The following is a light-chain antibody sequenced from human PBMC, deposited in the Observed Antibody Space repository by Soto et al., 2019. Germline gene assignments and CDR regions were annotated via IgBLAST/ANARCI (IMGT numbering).Light chain of an antibody. V-gene: IGLV2-14*01. CDR3: SSYTSSSTMI. Sequence: QSVLTQPASVSGSPGQSITISCTGTSSDVGGYNYISWYQQHPGKAPKFIIYDVRNRPSGVSNRFSGSRSGNTASLTISGLQAVDEADYYCSSYTSSSTMIFGGGTKLTVL. CDR1: SSDVGGYNY. J-gene: IGLJ2*01. CDR2: DVR.